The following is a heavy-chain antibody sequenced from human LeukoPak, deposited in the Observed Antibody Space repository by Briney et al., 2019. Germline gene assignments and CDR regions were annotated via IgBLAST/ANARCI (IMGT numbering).Heavy chain of an antibody. CDR3: ANYHFYDFWSGYYPPYYFDY. D-gene: IGHD3-3*01. CDR2: ISGGGGST. J-gene: IGHJ4*02. Sequence: SGGSLRLSCAASGFTFSSYAMSWVRQAPGKGLEWVSAISGGGGSTYYADSVKGRFTISRDNSKNTLYLQMNSLRAEDTAVYYCANYHFYDFWSGYYPPYYFDYWGQGTLVTVSS. V-gene: IGHV3-23*01. CDR1: GFTFSSYA.